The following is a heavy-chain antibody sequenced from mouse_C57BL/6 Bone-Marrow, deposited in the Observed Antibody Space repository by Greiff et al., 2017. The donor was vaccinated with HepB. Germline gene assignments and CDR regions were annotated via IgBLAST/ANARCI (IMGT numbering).Heavy chain of an antibody. CDR1: GFNIKDYY. CDR3: TTSVPAWFAY. Sequence: VQLQQSGAELVRPGASVKLSCTASGFNIKDYYMHWVKQRPEQGLEWIGRIDPEDGDTEYAPKFQGKATITADTSSNTADLQLSSLTSEDTAVYYCTTSVPAWFAYWGQGTLVTVSA. J-gene: IGHJ3*01. CDR2: IDPEDGDT. D-gene: IGHD1-1*01. V-gene: IGHV14-1*01.